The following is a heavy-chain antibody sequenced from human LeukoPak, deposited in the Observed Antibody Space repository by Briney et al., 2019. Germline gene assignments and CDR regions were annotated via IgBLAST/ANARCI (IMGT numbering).Heavy chain of an antibody. CDR1: GGSISSDY. V-gene: IGHV4-4*09. J-gene: IGHJ4*02. CDR3: ARGGGGDQSFDY. Sequence: SETLSLTCTVSGGSISSDYWSWIRQPPGKGLEWIGYIYHSGSTYYNPSLKSRVTISVDTSKNQFSLKLSSVTAADTAVYYCARGGGGDQSFDYWGQGTLVTVSS. CDR2: IYHSGST. D-gene: IGHD2-21*02.